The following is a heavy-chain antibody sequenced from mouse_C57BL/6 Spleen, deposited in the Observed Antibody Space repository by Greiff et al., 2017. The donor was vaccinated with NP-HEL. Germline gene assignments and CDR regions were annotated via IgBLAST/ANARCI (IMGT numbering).Heavy chain of an antibody. CDR2: ISDGGSYT. V-gene: IGHV5-4*03. Sequence: EVKLVESGGGLVKPGGSLKLSCAASGFTFSSYAMSWVRQTPEKRLEWVATISDGGSYTYYPDNVKGRFTISRDNAKNNLYLQMSHLKSEDTAMYYGARASSPGRGFAYWGQGTLVTVSA. D-gene: IGHD4-1*01. J-gene: IGHJ3*01. CDR1: GFTFSSYA. CDR3: ARASSPGRGFAY.